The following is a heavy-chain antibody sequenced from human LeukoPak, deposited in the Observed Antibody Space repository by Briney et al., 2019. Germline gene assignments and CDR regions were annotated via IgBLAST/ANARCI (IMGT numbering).Heavy chain of an antibody. Sequence: GGSLRLSCAASGVTFSGSAMHWVRQASGKGLEWVGRIRSKANSYATAYAASVKGRFTISREDSKNTAYLQMNSLKTEDTAVYYCTKVPQSCSGGSCDVWGKGTTVTVSS. CDR1: GVTFSGSA. D-gene: IGHD2-15*01. J-gene: IGHJ6*04. CDR3: TKVPQSCSGGSCDV. CDR2: IRSKANSYAT. V-gene: IGHV3-73*01.